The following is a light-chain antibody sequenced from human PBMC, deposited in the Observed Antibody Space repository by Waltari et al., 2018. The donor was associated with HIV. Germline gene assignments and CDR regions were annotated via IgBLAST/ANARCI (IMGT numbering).Light chain of an antibody. Sequence: QAGLTQPPSVSKGLGQTATLPCTGNDINVGGQGAVWLQQHQGHPPKLLSYRNNNRPSGISQRFSASRSGNTASLTVTGLQPEDEADYYCSAWDGSLAAWVFGGGTKLTVL. CDR2: RNN. CDR1: DINVGGQG. V-gene: IGLV10-54*04. CDR3: SAWDGSLAAWV. J-gene: IGLJ3*02.